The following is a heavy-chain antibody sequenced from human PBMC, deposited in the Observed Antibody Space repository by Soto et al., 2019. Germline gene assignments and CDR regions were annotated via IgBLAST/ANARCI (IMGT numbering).Heavy chain of an antibody. D-gene: IGHD2-15*01. Sequence: ASVKVSCKASGYTFTGYYMHWVRQAPGQGLEWMGWINPNSGGTNYAQKFQGWVTMTRDTSISTAYMELSRLRSDDTAVYYCARESCSGGSCYYGMDVWGQGTMVTVSS. CDR1: GYTFTGYY. CDR2: INPNSGGT. J-gene: IGHJ6*02. V-gene: IGHV1-2*04. CDR3: ARESCSGGSCYYGMDV.